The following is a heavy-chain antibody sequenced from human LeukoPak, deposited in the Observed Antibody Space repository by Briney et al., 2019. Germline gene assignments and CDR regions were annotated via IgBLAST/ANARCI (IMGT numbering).Heavy chain of an antibody. CDR3: TTVDGY. CDR1: GFTLSSYA. V-gene: IGHV3-23*01. Sequence: PGGSLRLSCAASGFTLSSYAMGWVRQAPGKGLEWVSIISSGGSTYYADSVKGRFTISRDNSKNTLYLQMNSLKTEDTAVYYCTTVDGYWGQGTLVTVSS. CDR2: ISSGGST. J-gene: IGHJ4*02. D-gene: IGHD2-2*03.